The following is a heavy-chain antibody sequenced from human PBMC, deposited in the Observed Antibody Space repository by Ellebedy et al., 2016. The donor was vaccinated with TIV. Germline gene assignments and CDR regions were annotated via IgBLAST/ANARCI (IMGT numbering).Heavy chain of an antibody. V-gene: IGHV4-34*01. J-gene: IGHJ5*02. CDR2: INHSGST. CDR3: ARGRGDNP. CDR1: GGSFSGYY. Sequence: SETLSLTXAVYGGSFSGYYWSWIRQPPGKGLEWIGEINHSGSTNYNPSLKSRVTISVDTSKNQFSLKLSSVTAADTAVYYCARGRGDNPWGQGTLVTVSS.